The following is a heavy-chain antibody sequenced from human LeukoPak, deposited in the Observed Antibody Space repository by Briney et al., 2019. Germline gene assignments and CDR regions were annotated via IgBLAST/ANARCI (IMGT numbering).Heavy chain of an antibody. CDR1: GFTFSSYW. V-gene: IGHV3-74*01. CDR2: INSDGSST. CDR3: AKYVFSYGSGSYLAH. D-gene: IGHD3-10*01. J-gene: IGHJ4*02. Sequence: GWSLRLSCPASGFTFSSYWMHWVRQPPGKGLVWVSRINSDGSSTSYADSVKGRFTISRDNSQNTVNLEIHSLRAEDTAVYYCAKYVFSYGSGSYLAHWGQGTLVTVSS.